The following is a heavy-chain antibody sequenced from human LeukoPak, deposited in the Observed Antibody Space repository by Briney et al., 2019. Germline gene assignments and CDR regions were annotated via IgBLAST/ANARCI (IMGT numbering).Heavy chain of an antibody. D-gene: IGHD5-18*01. CDR3: ARGVGRGYSYGGDAFDI. V-gene: IGHV1-69*04. CDR1: GGTFRSYA. Sequence: SVKVPRKASGGTFRSYAIRWLRQAPGQGVEWMGGIIPILGIANYAQTFQSRVTITADKSTSTAYMELSSLRSEDTAVYYCARGVGRGYSYGGDAFDIWGQGTMVTVSS. CDR2: IIPILGIA. J-gene: IGHJ3*02.